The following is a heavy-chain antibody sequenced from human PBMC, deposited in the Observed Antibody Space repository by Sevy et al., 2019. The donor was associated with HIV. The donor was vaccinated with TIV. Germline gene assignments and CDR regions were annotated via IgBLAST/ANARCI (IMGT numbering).Heavy chain of an antibody. V-gene: IGHV3-74*01. CDR1: GFTFSSYW. CDR3: ASAGDCGGDCYFDY. J-gene: IGHJ4*02. D-gene: IGHD2-21*02. CDR2: INSDGSST. Sequence: GGSLRLSCAASGFTFSSYWMHWVRQAPGKGLVWVSRINSDGSSTSYADSVKGRFTISRDNAKNTLYLQMNSLRAEDTAVYYCASAGDCGGDCYFDYWGQGTLVTVSS.